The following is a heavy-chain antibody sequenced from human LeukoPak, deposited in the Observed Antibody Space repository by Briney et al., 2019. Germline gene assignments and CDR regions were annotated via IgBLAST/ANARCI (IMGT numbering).Heavy chain of an antibody. V-gene: IGHV1-2*02. J-gene: IGHJ6*02. CDR3: ARVWGSGSTARYYYYGMDV. CDR1: GYTFTGYY. D-gene: IGHD3-10*01. CDR2: INPNSGGT. Sequence: ASVKVSCKASGYTFTGYYMHWVRRAPGQGLEWMGWINPNSGGTNYAQKFQGRVTMTRDTSISTAYMELSRLRSDDTAVYYCARVWGSGSTARYYYYGMDVWGQGTTVTVSS.